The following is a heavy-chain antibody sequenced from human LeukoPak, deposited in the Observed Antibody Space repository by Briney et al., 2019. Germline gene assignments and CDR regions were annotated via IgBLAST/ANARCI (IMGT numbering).Heavy chain of an antibody. CDR2: MNPNSGNT. Sequence: ASVKVSCKASGYTFTSYDINWVRQATGQGLEWMGWMNPNSGNTGYAQKFQGSVTMTRNSSISTAYMELNSLRSEDTAVYYCARLATRGRSSGYDFDYWGQGTPVTVSS. V-gene: IGHV1-8*01. D-gene: IGHD5-12*01. CDR1: GYTFTSYD. CDR3: ARLATRGRSSGYDFDY. J-gene: IGHJ4*02.